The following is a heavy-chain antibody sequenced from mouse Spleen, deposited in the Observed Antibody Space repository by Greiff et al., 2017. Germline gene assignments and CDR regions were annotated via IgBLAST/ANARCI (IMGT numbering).Heavy chain of an antibody. J-gene: IGHJ1*03. CDR2: IWGGGST. V-gene: IGHV2-9*01. Sequence: VKVVESGPGLVAPSQSLSITCTVSGFSLTSYGVDWVRQPPGKGLEWLGVIWGGGSTNYNSALMSRLSISKDNSKSQVFLKMNSLQTDDTAMYYCAKQGDYDAGPTYWYFDVWGTGTTVTVSS. D-gene: IGHD2-4*01. CDR1: GFSLTSYG. CDR3: AKQGDYDAGPTYWYFDV.